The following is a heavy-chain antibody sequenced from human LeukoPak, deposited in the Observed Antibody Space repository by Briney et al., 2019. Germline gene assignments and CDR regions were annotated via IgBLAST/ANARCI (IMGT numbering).Heavy chain of an antibody. CDR2: IIPIFGTV. Sequence: ASVKVSCKASGGTFSSYAISWVRQAPGQGPEWMGGIIPIFGTVNYAQKFQGRVTITADESTSTAYLELSSLRSEDTAVYYCARDSGYYDFWSGYFYFDYWGQGTLVTVSS. V-gene: IGHV1-69*01. D-gene: IGHD3-3*01. CDR1: GGTFSSYA. J-gene: IGHJ4*02. CDR3: ARDSGYYDFWSGYFYFDY.